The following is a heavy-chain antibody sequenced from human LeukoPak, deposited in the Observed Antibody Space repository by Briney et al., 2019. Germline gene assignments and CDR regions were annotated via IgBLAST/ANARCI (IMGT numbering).Heavy chain of an antibody. CDR3: ARSHYYDSSGSQNNWFDP. Sequence: PSETLSLTCAVYGGSFSGYYWSWIRQPPGKGLEWIGEIYHSGSTNSNPSLKSRVTISVDTSKNQFSLKLSSVTAADTAVYYCARSHYYDSSGSQNNWFDPWGQGTLVTVSS. V-gene: IGHV4-34*01. D-gene: IGHD3-22*01. J-gene: IGHJ5*02. CDR1: GGSFSGYY. CDR2: IYHSGST.